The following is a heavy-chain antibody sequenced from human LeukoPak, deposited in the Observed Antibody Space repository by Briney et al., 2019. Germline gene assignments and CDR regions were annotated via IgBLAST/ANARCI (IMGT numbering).Heavy chain of an antibody. V-gene: IGHV1-18*01. D-gene: IGHD3-9*01. CDR1: GYTFTSYG. CDR3: ARTWGHFDWLLRGYFDY. J-gene: IGHJ4*02. CDR2: IGAYNGNT. Sequence: ASVKVSCKASGYTFTSYGISWVRQAPGQGLEWMGWIGAYNGNTNYAQKLQGRVTMTTDTSTSTAYMELRSLRSDDTAVYYCARTWGHFDWLLRGYFDYWGQGTLVTVSS.